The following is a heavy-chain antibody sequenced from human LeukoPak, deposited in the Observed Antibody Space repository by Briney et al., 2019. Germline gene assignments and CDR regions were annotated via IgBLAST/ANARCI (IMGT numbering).Heavy chain of an antibody. CDR2: IYYSGNT. CDR1: GGSISNTNDY. D-gene: IGHD2-2*01. CDR3: ARHGRYCSSTSCYRGRWFDP. V-gene: IGHV4-39*01. J-gene: IGHJ5*02. Sequence: SETLSLTCTVSGGSISNTNDYWGWIRQPPGKGLEWIGNIYYSGNTYYNPSLKSRVTISVDTSKNQFSLKLSSVTAADTAVYYCARHGRYCSSTSCYRGRWFDPWGQGTLVTVSS.